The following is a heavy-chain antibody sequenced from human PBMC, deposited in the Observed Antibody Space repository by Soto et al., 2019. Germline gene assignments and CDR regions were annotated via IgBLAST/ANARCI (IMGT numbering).Heavy chain of an antibody. CDR3: ARNWPMGGDY. CDR1: GGSFSGYY. CDR2: INHSGST. Sequence: QVQLQQWGAGLLKPSETLSLTCAVYGGSFSGYYWSWIRQPPGKGLEWIGEINHSGSTNYNPSLKNRVTRSVDTSKHQFSLKLSSVTAADTAVYYCARNWPMGGDYWGQGTLVTVSS. V-gene: IGHV4-34*01. J-gene: IGHJ4*02. D-gene: IGHD1-26*01.